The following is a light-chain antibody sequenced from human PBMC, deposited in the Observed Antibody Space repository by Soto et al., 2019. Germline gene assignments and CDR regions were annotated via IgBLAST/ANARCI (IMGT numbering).Light chain of an antibody. CDR3: HQRSNWPWT. Sequence: IVLTQSPATLSLSPGERATLSCRASQSVSSYLAWYQQKPGQAPRLLIYDASNRATGIPARFSGSGSGTDFTLTISSLEPEDFALYYCHQRSNWPWTFAQGTKVEIK. J-gene: IGKJ1*01. CDR1: QSVSSY. CDR2: DAS. V-gene: IGKV3-11*01.